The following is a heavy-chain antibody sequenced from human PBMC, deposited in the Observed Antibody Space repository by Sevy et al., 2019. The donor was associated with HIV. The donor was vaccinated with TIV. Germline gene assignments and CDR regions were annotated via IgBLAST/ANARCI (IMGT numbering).Heavy chain of an antibody. Sequence: GGSLRLACAASGFTVSSNYMSWVRQAPGKGLEWVSVFYSGDRTDYADSVKGRFTISRDNSKNTLYLQMNSLRAEDTALYYCARDRVTYYYDSSGYYTSGYGMDVWGQGTTVTVSS. CDR1: GFTVSSNY. D-gene: IGHD3-22*01. J-gene: IGHJ6*02. CDR3: ARDRVTYYYDSSGYYTSGYGMDV. CDR2: FYSGDRT. V-gene: IGHV3-53*01.